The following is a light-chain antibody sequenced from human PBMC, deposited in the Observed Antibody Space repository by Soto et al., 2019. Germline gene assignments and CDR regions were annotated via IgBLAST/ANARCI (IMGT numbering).Light chain of an antibody. CDR1: QSLSTR. CDR3: QQYNSYWT. Sequence: DIQMTQSPSTLSASVRDRVTITCRASQSLSTRLAWYQHKPGKAPKLLIYDASSLESGVPSRFSGSGSGTEFTLTISSLQPDDFATYYCQQYNSYWTFGQGTKVDIK. CDR2: DAS. J-gene: IGKJ1*01. V-gene: IGKV1-5*01.